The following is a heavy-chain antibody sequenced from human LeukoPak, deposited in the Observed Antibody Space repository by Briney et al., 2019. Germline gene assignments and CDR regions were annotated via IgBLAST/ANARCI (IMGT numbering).Heavy chain of an antibody. CDR3: ARYYYDEGYFDY. J-gene: IGHJ4*02. Sequence: SETLSLTCAVSGGSISSSNWWSWVRQPPGKGLEWIGEIYHSGSTNYNPSLKSRVAISVDKSKNQFSLKLSSVTAADTAVYYCARYYYDEGYFDYWGQGTLVTVSS. V-gene: IGHV4-4*02. D-gene: IGHD3-22*01. CDR1: GGSISSSNW. CDR2: IYHSGST.